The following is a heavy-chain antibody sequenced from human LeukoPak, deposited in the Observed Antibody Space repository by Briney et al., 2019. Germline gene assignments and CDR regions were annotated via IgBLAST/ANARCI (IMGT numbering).Heavy chain of an antibody. V-gene: IGHV1-69*13. D-gene: IGHD3-10*01. CDR3: ARGGSVTSATSFDC. J-gene: IGHJ4*02. Sequence: SVKVSCKASGGTFSSYAISWVRQAPGQGLEWMGGIIPIFGTANYAQKFQGRVTITGDESTSTAYMELSSLRSEDTAAYYCARGGSVTSATSFDCWGQGTLVTFAS. CDR1: GGTFSSYA. CDR2: IIPIFGTA.